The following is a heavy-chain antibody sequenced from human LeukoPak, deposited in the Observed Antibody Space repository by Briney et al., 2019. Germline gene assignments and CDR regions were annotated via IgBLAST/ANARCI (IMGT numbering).Heavy chain of an antibody. CDR3: ARDITGLSDY. Sequence: GESLKISCKASGYTFTSYYMHWVRQAPGQGLEWMGIINPSGGSTSYAQKFQGRVTMTRDTSTSTVYMELSSLRSEDTAVYYCARDITGLSDYWGQGTLVTVSS. V-gene: IGHV1-46*01. J-gene: IGHJ4*02. CDR2: INPSGGST. CDR1: GYTFTSYY. D-gene: IGHD3-3*01.